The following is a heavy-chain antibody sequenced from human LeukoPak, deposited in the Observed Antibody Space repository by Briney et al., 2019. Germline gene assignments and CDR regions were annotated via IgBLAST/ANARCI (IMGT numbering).Heavy chain of an antibody. CDR2: IYWDDDK. D-gene: IGHD3-10*01. J-gene: IGHJ3*02. V-gene: IGHV2-5*02. Sequence: SGPTLVKPTQTLTLTCTFSGFSLSTSGVGVGWIRQPPGKALEWLALIYWDDDKRYSPSLKSRLTITKDTSKSQGVLTMTNMDPVDTATYYCARIWFGELFGGAFDIWGQGTMVTVSS. CDR3: ARIWFGELFGGAFDI. CDR1: GFSLSTSGVG.